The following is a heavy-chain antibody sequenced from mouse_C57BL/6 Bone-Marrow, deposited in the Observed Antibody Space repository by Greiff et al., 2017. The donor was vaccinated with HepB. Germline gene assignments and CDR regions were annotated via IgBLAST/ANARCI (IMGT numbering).Heavy chain of an antibody. CDR1: GYSITSGYY. V-gene: IGHV3-6*01. J-gene: IGHJ4*01. CDR2: ISYDGSN. D-gene: IGHD1-1*01. Sequence: VQLKESGPGLVKPSQSLSLTCSVTGYSITSGYYWNWIRQFPGNKLEWMGYISYDGSNNYNPSLKNRISITRDTSKNQFFLKLNSVTTEDTATYYCALFLSMDCWGQGTSVTVSS. CDR3: ALFLSMDC.